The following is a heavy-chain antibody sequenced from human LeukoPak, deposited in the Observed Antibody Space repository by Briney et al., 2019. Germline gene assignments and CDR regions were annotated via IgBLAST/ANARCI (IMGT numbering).Heavy chain of an antibody. D-gene: IGHD4-11*01. CDR2: ITSDSTTM. CDR3: ARVALRPIDYSNPEFDP. Sequence: GGSLRLSCAASGFTFSSYSMNWVRQAPGQGLEWVSYITSDSTTMFYADSVKGRFTASRDNAENSMYLQMNSLRAEDTAVYYCARVALRPIDYSNPEFDPWGQGTLVTVSP. CDR1: GFTFSSYS. J-gene: IGHJ5*02. V-gene: IGHV3-48*01.